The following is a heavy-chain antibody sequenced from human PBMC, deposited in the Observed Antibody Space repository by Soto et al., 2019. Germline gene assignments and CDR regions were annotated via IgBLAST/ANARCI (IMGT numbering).Heavy chain of an antibody. V-gene: IGHV1-46*01. CDR2: INPSGGST. J-gene: IGHJ5*02. D-gene: IGHD3-3*01. CDR3: ARARRIFGEPSYRFDP. Sequence: QVQLVQSGAEVKKPGASVKVSCKASGYTFTSYYMHWVRQAPGQGLEWMGIINPSGGSTSYAQKFQGSVTMTRDTSTSPVYMELSSLRSEDTAVYYCARARRIFGEPSYRFDPWGQGTLVTVSS. CDR1: GYTFTSYY.